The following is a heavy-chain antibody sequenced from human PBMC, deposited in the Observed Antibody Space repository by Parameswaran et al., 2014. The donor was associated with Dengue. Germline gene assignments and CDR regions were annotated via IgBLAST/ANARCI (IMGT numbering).Heavy chain of an antibody. CDR2: INHSGST. CDR3: ARVRRGWYCGGGSCYSNAFDI. D-gene: IGHD2-15*01. Sequence: WIRQPPGKGLEWIGEINHSGSTNYNPSLKSRVTISVDTSKNQFSLKLSSVTAADTAVYYCARVRRGWYCGGGSCYSNAFDIWGQGTMVTVSS. V-gene: IGHV4-34*01. J-gene: IGHJ3*02.